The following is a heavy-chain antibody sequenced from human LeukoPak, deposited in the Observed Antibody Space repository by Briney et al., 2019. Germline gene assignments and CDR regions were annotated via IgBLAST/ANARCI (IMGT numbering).Heavy chain of an antibody. D-gene: IGHD4-23*01. CDR1: GFTFSSHS. CDR2: ISYDGLSK. CDR3: ARPAGGNNYYYYYMDV. J-gene: IGHJ6*03. V-gene: IGHV3-30*01. Sequence: GRSLRLSCEASGFTFSSHSLLLGLHAPAPRPESVAVISYDGLSKYFADSVKGRFTISRDNSKDTLYLQMNNLRAEDTDDYYCARPAGGNNYYYYYMDVWGKGTTVTVSS.